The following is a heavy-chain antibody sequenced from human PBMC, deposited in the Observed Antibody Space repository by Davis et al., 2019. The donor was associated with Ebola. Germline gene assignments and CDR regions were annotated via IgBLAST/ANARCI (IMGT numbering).Heavy chain of an antibody. CDR1: GGTFSSYA. D-gene: IGHD4-23*01. V-gene: IGHV1-69*13. CDR2: IIPIFGTA. Sequence: AASVKVSCKASGGTFSSYAISWVRQAPGQGLEWMGGIIPIFGTANYAQKFQGRVTITADESTSTAYMELSSLRSEDTAVYYCAKDPRRYPTVAIDYWGQGTLVTVSS. CDR3: AKDPRRYPTVAIDY. J-gene: IGHJ4*02.